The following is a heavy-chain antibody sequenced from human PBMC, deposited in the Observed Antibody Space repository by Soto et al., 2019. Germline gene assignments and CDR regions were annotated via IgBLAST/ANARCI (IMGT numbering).Heavy chain of an antibody. J-gene: IGHJ5*02. CDR2: INNSGST. Sequence: SETLSLTCAVYGGSFSVYYWSWIRQPPGEGRGWMGEINNSGSTNYNPYLQSRVTISVDTSKNQFSLKLSSVTAADTAVYYCARVFIAAAGTQAWFDPWGQGTLVTVSS. CDR3: ARVFIAAAGTQAWFDP. V-gene: IGHV4-34*01. CDR1: GGSFSVYY. D-gene: IGHD6-13*01.